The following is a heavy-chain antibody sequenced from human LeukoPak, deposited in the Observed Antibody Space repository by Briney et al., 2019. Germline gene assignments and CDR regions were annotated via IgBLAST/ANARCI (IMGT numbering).Heavy chain of an antibody. CDR2: FDPEDGET. CDR3: AKDKGGPGTTFHDPFDN. J-gene: IGHJ3*02. V-gene: IGHV1-24*01. D-gene: IGHD1-7*01. Sequence: ASVKVSCKVSGHTLSEISMHWVRQAPGKGLEWMGSFDPEDGETMYAENFQGRFTMTGDTSRDTAYMELSSLRSEDTAVYFCAKDKGGPGTTFHDPFDNWGQGTMVTVSS. CDR1: GHTLSEIS.